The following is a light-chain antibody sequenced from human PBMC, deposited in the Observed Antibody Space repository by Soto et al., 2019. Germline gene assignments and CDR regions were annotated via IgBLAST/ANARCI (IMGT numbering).Light chain of an antibody. CDR3: QQYGSSPYT. Sequence: EIVLTQSPGTLSLSPGERATLSCRASQSVSRTYLAWYQQKPDQAPRRLIYGASNRATGIPDRFSGSGSGTDFTLTINKLEPGDFAVYFCQQYGSSPYTFGQGTKLEIK. CDR1: QSVSRTY. V-gene: IGKV3-20*01. CDR2: GAS. J-gene: IGKJ2*01.